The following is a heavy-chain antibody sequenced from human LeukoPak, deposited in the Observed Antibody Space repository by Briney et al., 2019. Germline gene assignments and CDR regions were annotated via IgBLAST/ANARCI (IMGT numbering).Heavy chain of an antibody. J-gene: IGHJ4*02. CDR3: ARAYWWNYDY. D-gene: IGHD1-7*01. CDR1: GFTFSDYA. Sequence: RSGGSLRLSCAASGFTFSDYAMHWVRQAPGKGLEWVAGISKDGSDKYYPGSVRGRFTISRDNSKNTIYLQMDSLRAEDTAIYYCARAYWWNYDYWGQGTLVTVSS. V-gene: IGHV3-30-3*01. CDR2: ISKDGSDK.